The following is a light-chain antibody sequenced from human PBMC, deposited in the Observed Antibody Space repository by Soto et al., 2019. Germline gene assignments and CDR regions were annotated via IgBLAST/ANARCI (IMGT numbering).Light chain of an antibody. V-gene: IGLV2-14*01. CDR3: ASYTRTTTLV. CDR2: DVN. CDR1: SSNIGARYD. Sequence: QAVVTQPPSVSGAPGQNVTISCTGTSSNIGARYDLHWYQHHPGKAPKLVIYDVNNRPSGISYRFSGSKSGNTASLTISGLQAEDEADYYCASYTRTTTLVFGGGTKLTVL. J-gene: IGLJ2*01.